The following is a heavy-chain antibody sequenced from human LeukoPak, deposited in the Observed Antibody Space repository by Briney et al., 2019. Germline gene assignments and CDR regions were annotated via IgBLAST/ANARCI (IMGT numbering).Heavy chain of an antibody. V-gene: IGHV3-74*01. J-gene: IGHJ4*02. D-gene: IGHD3-9*01. CDR1: GFTFSSYW. Sequence: GGSLRLSCAASGFTFSSYWMHWVRQAPGKGLVWVSRINSVGSSTSSADSVKGRFTISRDNAKNTLYLQMNSLRAEDTAVYYCARDFDRYYFDYWGQGTLVTVSS. CDR2: INSVGSST. CDR3: ARDFDRYYFDY.